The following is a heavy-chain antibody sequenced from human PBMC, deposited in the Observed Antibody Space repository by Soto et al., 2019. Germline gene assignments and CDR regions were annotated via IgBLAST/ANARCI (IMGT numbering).Heavy chain of an antibody. J-gene: IGHJ4*02. CDR1: GGSVSSSSYY. CDR3: AGRRAGDYYFDY. V-gene: IGHV4-39*01. Sequence: QLQLQESGPGLVKPSETLSLTCTVSGGSVSSSSYYWGWIRQPPGKGLEWIGTIYYTGSTSYSPSLKSRVTISVDTSKTQCSLNLKSVTAADTAVYYCAGRRAGDYYFDYWGQGTLVTVSS. D-gene: IGHD1-26*01. CDR2: IYYTGST.